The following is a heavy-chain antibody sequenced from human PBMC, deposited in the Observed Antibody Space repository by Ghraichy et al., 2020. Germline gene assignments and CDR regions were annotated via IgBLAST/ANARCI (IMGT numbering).Heavy chain of an antibody. V-gene: IGHV3-23*01. D-gene: IGHD3-10*01. J-gene: IGHJ3*02. Sequence: SCSASGFTFKNYAMSWVRQAPGKGSEWVSAIGGGGAATEYADSVKGRFTISRDDSKNTLFLQMSSLKVEDTAVYYCAKDSESYNGIYDPFDIWGRGTMVTVSS. CDR2: IGGGGAAT. CDR3: AKDSESYNGIYDPFDI. CDR1: GFTFKNYA.